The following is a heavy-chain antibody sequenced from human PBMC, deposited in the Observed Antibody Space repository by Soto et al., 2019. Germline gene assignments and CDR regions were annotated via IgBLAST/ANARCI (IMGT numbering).Heavy chain of an antibody. D-gene: IGHD6-19*01. V-gene: IGHV1-18*01. CDR2: ISAYNGNT. CDR1: GYTFTSYG. J-gene: IGHJ6*02. CDR3: ARDQSTVAGSSYYGMDV. Sequence: VASVKVSCKASGYTFTSYGISWVRQAPGQGLEWMGWISAYNGNTNYAQKLQGRVTMTTDTSTSTAYMELRSLRSDDTAVYYCARDQSTVAGSSYYGMDVWGQGTTVTVSS.